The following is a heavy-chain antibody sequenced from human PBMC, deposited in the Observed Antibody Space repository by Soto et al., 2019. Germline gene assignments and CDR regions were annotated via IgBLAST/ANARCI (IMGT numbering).Heavy chain of an antibody. CDR2: IYFRGTT. J-gene: IGHJ4*02. V-gene: IGHV4-59*01. CDR1: GGSISSYY. D-gene: IGHD3-22*01. Sequence: SETLSLTCTVSGGSISSYYWSWIRQPPGKGLEWIGYIYFRGTTNYNPSLKSRVTMSADTSKNQFSLKLNSVTAADTAVYYCAGMNYYDTSGYPFDYWGQGMMVTVSS. CDR3: AGMNYYDTSGYPFDY.